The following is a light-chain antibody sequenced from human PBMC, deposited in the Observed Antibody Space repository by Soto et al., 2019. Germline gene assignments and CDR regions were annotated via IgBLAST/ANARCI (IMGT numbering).Light chain of an antibody. CDR1: SSDVGAYNF. J-gene: IGLJ1*01. V-gene: IGLV2-14*01. CDR2: EVT. Sequence: QAVVTQPASVSGSPGQSITISCTGTSSDVGAYNFVSWYQHHPGRAPKLIIYEVTIRPSGVSNRFSGSKSGNTASLTISGLPAEDEADYYCSSYTTSSTFVFGTGTKLTVL. CDR3: SSYTTSSTFV.